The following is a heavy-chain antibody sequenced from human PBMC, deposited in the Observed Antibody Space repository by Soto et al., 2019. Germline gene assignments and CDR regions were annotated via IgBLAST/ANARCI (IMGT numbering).Heavy chain of an antibody. J-gene: IGHJ4*02. D-gene: IGHD3-9*01. V-gene: IGHV4-59*01. CDR2: IYYSGST. CDR3: ARGYYDILTGNDY. Sequence: QVQLQESGPGLVKPSETLSLTCTVSGGSISSYYWSWIRQPPGKGLEWIGYIYYSGSTNYNPSLKSRVTISVDTSKNQFSLKLSSVTAADTAVYYCARGYYDILTGNDYWGQGTLVTVSS. CDR1: GGSISSYY.